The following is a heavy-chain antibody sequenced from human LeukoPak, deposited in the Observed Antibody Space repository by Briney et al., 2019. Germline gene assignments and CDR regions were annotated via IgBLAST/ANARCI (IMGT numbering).Heavy chain of an antibody. V-gene: IGHV5-51*01. CDR1: GYSLTNYW. J-gene: IGHJ3*02. Sequence: GESLKISCKASGYSLTNYWIAWVRQMPGKGLEWMGIIYPGDSDTRYSPSFQGQVTISADKSISTAYLQWSSLKASGTAMYYCARLGIVVVTAMVGAFDIWGQGTMVTVSS. CDR3: ARLGIVVVTAMVGAFDI. CDR2: IYPGDSDT. D-gene: IGHD2-21*02.